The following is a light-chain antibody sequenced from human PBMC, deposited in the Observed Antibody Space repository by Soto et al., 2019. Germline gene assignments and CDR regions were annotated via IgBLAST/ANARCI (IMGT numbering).Light chain of an antibody. J-gene: IGKJ1*01. V-gene: IGKV3-15*01. CDR2: TAS. CDR3: QQYNNLPPP. CDR1: QSVSRN. Sequence: EIVMTQSPATLSVSPGERATLSCRASQSVSRNLAWYQQKPGQAPRLLISTASTRATGIPGRFSGSGSGTECTLTISSLQSEDFAVYFCQQYNNLPPPFGQGTKVEVK.